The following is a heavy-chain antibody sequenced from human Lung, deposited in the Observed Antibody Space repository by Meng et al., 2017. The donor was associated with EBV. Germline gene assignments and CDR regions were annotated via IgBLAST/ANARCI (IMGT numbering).Heavy chain of an antibody. CDR3: ARQMDIAVVGFDY. V-gene: IGHV1-2*04. CDR2: ISPNTDGR. Sequence: QVGLGQSGAEVKKPGASVKVSCKASGYSLTDHYIHWVRQAPGQGLEWMGWISPNTDGRNYAQKFQAWVTMTTDASMNTVYMELRNLRSDDTAVYYCARQMDIAVVGFDYWGQGTLVTVFS. J-gene: IGHJ4*02. D-gene: IGHD5-18*01. CDR1: GYSLTDHY.